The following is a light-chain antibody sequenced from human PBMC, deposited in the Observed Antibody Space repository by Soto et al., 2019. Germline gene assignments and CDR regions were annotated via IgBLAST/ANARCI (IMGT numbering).Light chain of an antibody. V-gene: IGLV2-14*01. Sequence: QSVLTQPAPVSGSPGQSITISCTGTSSDIGDYNYVSWYQQHPGKAPKLMIYEVTNRPSGVSYRFSGSKSGNTASLTISGLQAEDEADYFCSSYTSTSTLHYVFGTGTKV. J-gene: IGLJ1*01. CDR1: SSDIGDYNY. CDR3: SSYTSTSTLHYV. CDR2: EVT.